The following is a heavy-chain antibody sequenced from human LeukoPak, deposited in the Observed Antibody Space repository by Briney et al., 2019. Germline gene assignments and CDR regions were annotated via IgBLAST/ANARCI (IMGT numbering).Heavy chain of an antibody. J-gene: IGHJ4*02. CDR1: GGSISSDY. CDR2: IYYSGST. CDR3: ARLRRDGYYFDY. D-gene: IGHD5-24*01. V-gene: IGHV4-59*08. Sequence: SETLSLTCTVSGGSISSDYWSWIRQPPGKGLEWIGYIYYSGSTNYNPSLKSRVTISVDTSKNQFSLKLSSVTAADTAVYYCARLRRDGYYFDYWGQGTLVTVSS.